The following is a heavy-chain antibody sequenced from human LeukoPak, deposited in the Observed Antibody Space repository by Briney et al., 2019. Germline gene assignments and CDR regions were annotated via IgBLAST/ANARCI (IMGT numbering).Heavy chain of an antibody. Sequence: ASVKVSCKASGYTFTSYYMHWVRQAPGQGLEWMGIINPSGGSTSYAQKFQGRVTMTRDTSTSTVYMELSSPRSEDTAVYYCARDASYYDSSGYPFDPWGQGTLVTVSS. CDR2: INPSGGST. CDR3: ARDASYYDSSGYPFDP. J-gene: IGHJ5*02. D-gene: IGHD3-22*01. CDR1: GYTFTSYY. V-gene: IGHV1-46*01.